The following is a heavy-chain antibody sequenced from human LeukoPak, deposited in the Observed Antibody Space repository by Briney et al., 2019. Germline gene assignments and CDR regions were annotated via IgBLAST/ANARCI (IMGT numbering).Heavy chain of an antibody. J-gene: IGHJ5*02. D-gene: IGHD4-11*01. CDR3: AREDYSTYWFDP. Sequence: SETLSPTRTVSGGSISSGSYYWSWIRQPAGKGLEWIGRIYTSGSTNYNPSLKSRVTISVDTSKNQFSLKLSSVTAADTAVYYCAREDYSTYWFDPWGQGTLVTVSS. V-gene: IGHV4-61*02. CDR1: GGSISSGSYY. CDR2: IYTSGST.